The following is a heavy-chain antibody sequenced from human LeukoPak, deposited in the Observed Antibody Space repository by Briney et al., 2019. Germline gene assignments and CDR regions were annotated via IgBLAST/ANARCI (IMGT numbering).Heavy chain of an antibody. CDR3: ATGSYYYDSSCYYYYYNGMDV. CDR2: FDPEDGET. D-gene: IGHD3-22*01. Sequence: ASERVSCTVSGYTLTELSMYWVCQAPGKGLVWRGGFDPEDGETIYAQKLQCRVTMTEDTSTDTAYIELNSLISEDTAVDYWATGSYYYDSSCYYYYYNGMDVWGQGTTVTVSS. V-gene: IGHV1-24*01. J-gene: IGHJ6*02. CDR1: GYTLTELS.